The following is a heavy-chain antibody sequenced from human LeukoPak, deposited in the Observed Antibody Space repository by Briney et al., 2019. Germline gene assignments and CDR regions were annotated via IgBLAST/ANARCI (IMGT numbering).Heavy chain of an antibody. CDR2: IGSSSLSI. CDR3: ARGRIAVAGTFDY. Sequence: GGSLRLSCAASGFTLSSYNMNWVRQAPGKGLEWVSYIGSSSLSIYNADSVQGRFTISRDNAKNSLFLQMHSLRDEDTAVYYCARGRIAVAGTFDYWGQGTLVTVSS. J-gene: IGHJ4*02. V-gene: IGHV3-48*02. CDR1: GFTLSSYN. D-gene: IGHD6-19*01.